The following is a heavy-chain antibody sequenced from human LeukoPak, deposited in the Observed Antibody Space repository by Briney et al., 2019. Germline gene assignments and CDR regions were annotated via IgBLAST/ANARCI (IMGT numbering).Heavy chain of an antibody. CDR2: INHSGST. D-gene: IGHD3-9*01. CDR3: ARGSNYDILTGYCFDY. J-gene: IGHJ4*02. V-gene: IGHV4-34*01. CDR1: SGSFSGYY. Sequence: SETLSLTCAVYSGSFSGYYWSWIRQPPGKGLEWIGEINHSGSTNYNPSLKSRVTISVDTSKNQFSLKLSSVTAADTAVYYCARGSNYDILTGYCFDYWGQGTLVTVSS.